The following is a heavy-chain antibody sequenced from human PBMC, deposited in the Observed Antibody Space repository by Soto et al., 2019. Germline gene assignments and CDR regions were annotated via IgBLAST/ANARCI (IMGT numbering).Heavy chain of an antibody. D-gene: IGHD2-15*01. CDR2: ISAYNGNT. J-gene: IGHJ5*02. CDR1: GYTFTSYG. CDR3: ARYDCSGGSCYSPWFDP. V-gene: IGHV1-18*01. Sequence: ASVKVSCKASGYTFTSYGISWVRQAPGQGLEWMGWISAYNGNTNYAQKLQGRVTMTTDTSTRTAYMELRSLSSEDTAVYYCARYDCSGGSCYSPWFDPWGQGTLVTVSS.